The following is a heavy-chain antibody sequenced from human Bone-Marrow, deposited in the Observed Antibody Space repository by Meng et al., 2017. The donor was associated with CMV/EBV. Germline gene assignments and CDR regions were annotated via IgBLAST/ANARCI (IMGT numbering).Heavy chain of an antibody. CDR3: ARERAIYGDLAEYYFDF. V-gene: IGHV4-38-2*02. D-gene: IGHD4-17*01. CDR2: LYYTGGS. CDR1: GYSLSSDYY. J-gene: IGHJ4*02. Sequence: SETLSLTCTVSGYSLSSDYYWAWIRQSPGKGLEWIGSLYYTGGSYYNPSPKSRVATSVDTSRNQFSLNLRSVTAADTAIYFCARERAIYGDLAEYYFDFWGQGMLVTVSS.